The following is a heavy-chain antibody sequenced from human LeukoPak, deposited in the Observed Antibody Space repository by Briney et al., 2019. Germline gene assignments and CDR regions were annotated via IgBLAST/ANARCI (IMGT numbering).Heavy chain of an antibody. V-gene: IGHV2-70*12. J-gene: IGHJ3*02. CDR3: AHRHESGTYAFDI. CDR1: GFSLSTNGMC. CDR2: IDWDDDK. Sequence: GSGPTLVNPTQTLTLTCTFSGFSLSTNGMCVSWIRQPPGKALEWLARIDWDDDKYYSTSLKTRLTISKDTSKNQVVLTMTNMDPVDTATYYCAHRHESGTYAFDIWGQGTMVTVSS. D-gene: IGHD1-1*01.